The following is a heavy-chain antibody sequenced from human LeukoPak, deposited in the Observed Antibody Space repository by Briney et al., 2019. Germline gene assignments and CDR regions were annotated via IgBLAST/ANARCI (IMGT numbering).Heavy chain of an antibody. CDR1: GFTFSSYW. CDR3: VRDPDYGDYEWDY. CDR2: IKQDGSEK. V-gene: IGHV3-7*01. J-gene: IGHJ4*02. Sequence: GGSLRLSCAASGFTFSSYWMSWVRQAPGKGLEWVANIKQDGSEKYYVDSVKGRFTISRDNAKNSLYLQMNSLRAEDTAVYYCVRDPDYGDYEWDYWGQGTLVTVSS. D-gene: IGHD4-17*01.